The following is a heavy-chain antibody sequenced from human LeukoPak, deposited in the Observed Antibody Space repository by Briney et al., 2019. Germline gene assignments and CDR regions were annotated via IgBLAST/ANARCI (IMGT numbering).Heavy chain of an antibody. CDR1: GDTFSSYA. CDR3: ARRFLGNWFDP. CDR2: IIPILGIA. V-gene: IGHV1-69*04. Sequence: GASVKVSCKASGDTFSSYAISWVRQAPGQGLEWVGRIIPILGIANYAQKFQGRVTITADKSTSTAYMELSSLRSEDTAVYYCARRFLGNWFDPWGQGTLVTVSS. J-gene: IGHJ5*02. D-gene: IGHD3-3*01.